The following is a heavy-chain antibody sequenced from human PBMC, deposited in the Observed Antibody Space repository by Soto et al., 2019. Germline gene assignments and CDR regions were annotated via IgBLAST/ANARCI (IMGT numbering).Heavy chain of an antibody. CDR3: AKDRYCSGGSCLRYFDL. CDR2: ISWNSGSI. J-gene: IGHJ2*01. Sequence: EVQLVESGGGLVQPGRSLRLSCAASGFTFDDYAMHWVRQAPGKGLEWVSGISWNSGSIGYADSVKGRFTISRDNAKNSLYLQMNSLRVEDTALYYCAKDRYCSGGSCLRYFDLWGRGTLVTVSS. V-gene: IGHV3-9*01. CDR1: GFTFDDYA. D-gene: IGHD2-15*01.